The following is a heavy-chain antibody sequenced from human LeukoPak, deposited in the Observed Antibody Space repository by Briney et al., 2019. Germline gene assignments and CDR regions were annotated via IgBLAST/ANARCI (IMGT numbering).Heavy chain of an antibody. D-gene: IGHD3-10*01. V-gene: IGHV4-59*08. J-gene: IGHJ4*02. CDR2: IYYSGST. CDR3: ARHGPVIPSSYRGAVYFDY. CDR1: GGSISSYY. Sequence: SETLSLTCTVSGGSISSYYWSWIRQPPGKGLEWIGYIYYSGSTNYNPSLKSRVTISVDTSKNQFSLKLSSVTAADTAVYYCARHGPVIPSSYRGAVYFDYWGQGTLVTVSS.